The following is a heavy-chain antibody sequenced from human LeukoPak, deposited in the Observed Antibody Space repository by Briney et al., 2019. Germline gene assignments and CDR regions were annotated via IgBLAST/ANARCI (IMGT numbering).Heavy chain of an antibody. V-gene: IGHV4-39*01. Sequence: PSETLSLTCTVSGGSISSSSYYWVWIRQPPGKGLEWIGSIYYSGSTYYNPSLKSRVTISVDTSKNQFSLKLSSVTAADTAVYYCARADQQLWSYYFDYWGQGTLVTVSS. D-gene: IGHD5-18*01. J-gene: IGHJ4*02. CDR1: GGSISSSSYY. CDR3: ARADQQLWSYYFDY. CDR2: IYYSGST.